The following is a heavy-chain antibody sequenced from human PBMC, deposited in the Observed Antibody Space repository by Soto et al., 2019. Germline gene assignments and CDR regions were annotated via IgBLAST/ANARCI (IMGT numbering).Heavy chain of an antibody. V-gene: IGHV3-21*06. CDR3: ARQSEDLTSNFDY. CDR2: ISSTTNYI. CDR1: GFTFTRYS. Sequence: GGSLRLSCAASGFTFTRYSMNWVRQAPGKGLEWVSSISSTTNYIYYGDSMKGRFTISRDNAKNSLYLEMNSLRAEDTAVYYCARQSEDLTSNFDYWGQGTLVTAPQ. J-gene: IGHJ4*02.